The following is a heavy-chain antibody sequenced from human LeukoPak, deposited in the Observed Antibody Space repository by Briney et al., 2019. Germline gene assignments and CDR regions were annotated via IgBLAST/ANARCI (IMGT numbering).Heavy chain of an antibody. CDR3: ARTTCDSTSCYTPTYNWFDP. J-gene: IGHJ5*02. Sequence: PSGTLSLTCGVSGGSISRGGYSWSWIRQPPGKGLEWIGYIYHYGSTYYNPSLKSRVTISVDRSKNQFSLELSSVTAADTAVYYCARTTCDSTSCYTPTYNWFDPWGQGTLVTVSS. CDR2: IYHYGST. CDR1: GGSISRGGYS. V-gene: IGHV4-30-2*01. D-gene: IGHD2-2*02.